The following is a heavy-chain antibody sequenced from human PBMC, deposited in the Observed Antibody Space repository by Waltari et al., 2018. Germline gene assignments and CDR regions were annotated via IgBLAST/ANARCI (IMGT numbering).Heavy chain of an antibody. Sequence: QVQLVQSGAEVKKPGASVKVYCKASGYTFTGYYMHWVRPAPGQGLEWMGWINPNSGGTNYAQKFQGRVTMTRDTSISTAYMELSRLRSDDTAVYYCARDRYIKQQLAAYNWFDPWGQGTLVTVSS. CDR3: ARDRYIKQQLAAYNWFDP. CDR2: INPNSGGT. CDR1: GYTFTGYY. V-gene: IGHV1-2*02. J-gene: IGHJ5*02. D-gene: IGHD6-13*01.